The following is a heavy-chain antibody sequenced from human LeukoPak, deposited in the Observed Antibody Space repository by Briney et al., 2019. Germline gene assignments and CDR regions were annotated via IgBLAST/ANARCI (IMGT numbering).Heavy chain of an antibody. D-gene: IGHD3-22*01. CDR1: GYSFTSYW. CDR3: ARPDYYDSSGYLR. Sequence: GESLQISCQGSGYSFTSYWISWVRQMPGKSLEWMGRIDPSDSYTNYSPSFQGHVTISADKSISTAYLQWSSLKASDTAMYYCARPDYYDSSGYLRWGQGTLVTVSS. CDR2: IDPSDSYT. J-gene: IGHJ4*02. V-gene: IGHV5-10-1*01.